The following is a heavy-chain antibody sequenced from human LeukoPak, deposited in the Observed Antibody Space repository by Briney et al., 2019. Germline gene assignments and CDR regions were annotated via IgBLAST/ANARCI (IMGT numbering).Heavy chain of an antibody. CDR2: TYYRSKWHT. J-gene: IGHJ4*02. V-gene: IGHV6-1*01. CDR1: GDSFSSKSTA. CDR3: ATYYDRSGYKLDY. D-gene: IGHD3-22*01. Sequence: SQTLSLTCAISGDSFSSKSTAWNWIRQSPSRGLEWLGRTYYRSKWHTGYAVSVKGRITINPDTSKNQFSLELNSVTAADTAIYYCATYYDRSGYKLDYWGQGTLVTVSS.